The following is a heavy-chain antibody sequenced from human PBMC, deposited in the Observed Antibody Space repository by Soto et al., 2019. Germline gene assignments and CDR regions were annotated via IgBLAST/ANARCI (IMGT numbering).Heavy chain of an antibody. J-gene: IGHJ4*02. CDR3: AKDLRAGSGYDFDY. V-gene: IGHV3-23*01. CDR1: GFTFTSYS. Sequence: EVQLLQSGGGLVQPGGSLRLSCAASGFTFTSYSMTWVRQTPEKGLEWVAAVNPGGYSTYYADSVKGRFTISRDNSNKTLYLQMNSLRAEDTAVYYCAKDLRAGSGYDFDYRDQGTLVTVSS. D-gene: IGHD5-12*01. CDR2: VNPGGYST.